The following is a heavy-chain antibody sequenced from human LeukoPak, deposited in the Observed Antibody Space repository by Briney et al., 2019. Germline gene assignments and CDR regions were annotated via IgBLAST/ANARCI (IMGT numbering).Heavy chain of an antibody. CDR3: ARSLRRVSSRPDGGWFDP. J-gene: IGHJ5*02. CDR2: MNPNSGNT. CDR1: GYTFTGYY. D-gene: IGHD2-2*01. Sequence: ASVKVSCKASGYTFTGYYMHWVRQAPGQGLEWMGWMNPNSGNTGYAQKFQGRVTITRNTSISTAYMELSSLRSEDTAVYYCARSLRRVSSRPDGGWFDPWGQGTLVTVSS. V-gene: IGHV1-8*03.